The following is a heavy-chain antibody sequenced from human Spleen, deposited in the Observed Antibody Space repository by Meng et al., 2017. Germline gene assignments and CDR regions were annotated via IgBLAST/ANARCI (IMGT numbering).Heavy chain of an antibody. CDR1: GFTVSHNY. CDR2: ITWNGGRV. Sequence: SLKISCAASGFTVSHNYMSWVRQAPGKGLEWVSGITWNGGRVRYADSVKGRFTISRDNAKNSLYLQMDSLRPEDTALYYCVKDTTYDFGGNSYFQHWGQGTLVTVSS. J-gene: IGHJ1*01. D-gene: IGHD4-23*01. V-gene: IGHV3-9*01. CDR3: VKDTTYDFGGNSYFQH.